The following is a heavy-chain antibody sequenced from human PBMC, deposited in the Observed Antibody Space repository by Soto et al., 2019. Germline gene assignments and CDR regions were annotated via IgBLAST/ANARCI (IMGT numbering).Heavy chain of an antibody. Sequence: SVKVSCKASGGTFSSYAISWVRQAPGQGLEWMGGIIPIFGTANYAQKFQGRVTITADESTSTAYMELSSLRSEDTAVYYCARVAYSSSSLSYGWFDPWGQGTLVTVSS. J-gene: IGHJ5*02. CDR2: IIPIFGTA. D-gene: IGHD6-13*01. CDR3: ARVAYSSSSLSYGWFDP. CDR1: GGTFSSYA. V-gene: IGHV1-69*13.